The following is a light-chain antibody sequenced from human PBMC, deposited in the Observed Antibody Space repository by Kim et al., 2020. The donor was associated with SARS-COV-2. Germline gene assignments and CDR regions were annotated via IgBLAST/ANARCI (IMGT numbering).Light chain of an antibody. CDR2: AAS. V-gene: IGKV1-8*01. CDR1: QGISSY. CDR3: QQYYSYPRT. Sequence: AIRMTQSPSSVSASTGDRVTITCRASQGISSYLAWYQQKPGKAPNLLISAASTLQSGVPSRFSGGGSGTDFILTISCLQSDDSATYYCQQYYSYPRTFGQGTKVDIK. J-gene: IGKJ1*01.